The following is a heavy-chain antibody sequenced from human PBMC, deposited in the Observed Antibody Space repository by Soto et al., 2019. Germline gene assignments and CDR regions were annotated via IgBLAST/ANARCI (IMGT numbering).Heavy chain of an antibody. Sequence: QITLNESGPTLVKPTQTLTLTCTFSGFSLSTRGVGVGWIRQPPGKALEWLALLYWDDDERYSPSLMSRLTINKDTSKHQVFLTMTNVDPVDTATYYCAHRPRGFTYFFDYWGQGTLVTVSS. CDR2: LYWDDDE. V-gene: IGHV2-5*02. CDR1: GFSLSTRGVG. CDR3: AHRPRGFTYFFDY. J-gene: IGHJ4*02.